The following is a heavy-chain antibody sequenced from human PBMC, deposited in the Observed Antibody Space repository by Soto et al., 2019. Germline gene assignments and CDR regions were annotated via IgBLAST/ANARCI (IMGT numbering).Heavy chain of an antibody. CDR1: GGSISSSNW. V-gene: IGHV4-4*02. D-gene: IGHD1-1*01. CDR2: IYHSGST. Sequence: SETLSLTCAVSGGSISSSNWWSWVRQPPGKGLERIGEIYHSGSTNNNPSLKSRDNISVDKTKNQLYMKLRYITAADTAVYYCARESYDNWNSAYYYGMDVWGQGTTVT. CDR3: ARESYDNWNSAYYYGMDV. J-gene: IGHJ6*02.